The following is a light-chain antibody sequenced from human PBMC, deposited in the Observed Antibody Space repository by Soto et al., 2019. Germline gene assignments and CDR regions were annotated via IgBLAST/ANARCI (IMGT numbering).Light chain of an antibody. V-gene: IGLV3-10*01. Sequence: SYELTQPPSVSVSPGQTDRITCSGDTLPRKHAYWYQKKSGQAPVLVIYDDNKRPSGIPERFSGASSGTMATLTISGAQVEDEADYSCYSTDSSGNHRVFGGGTQLTVL. CDR2: DDN. CDR3: YSTDSSGNHRV. J-gene: IGLJ7*01. CDR1: TLPRKH.